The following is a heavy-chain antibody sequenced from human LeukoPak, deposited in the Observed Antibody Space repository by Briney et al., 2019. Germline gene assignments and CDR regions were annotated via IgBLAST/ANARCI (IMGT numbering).Heavy chain of an antibody. D-gene: IGHD2-15*01. V-gene: IGHV3-7*01. CDR2: IKEDGREK. CDR3: ARWRGSWSFDS. Sequence: PGGSLRLSCAASGFTFSIYWMSWGRQAPGKGLEWVANIKEDGREKHYVESVKGRFTMSRDNAKNSLYMKMNSLRAEDTAVYYCARWRGSWSFDSWGQGTLVTVSS. J-gene: IGHJ4*02. CDR1: GFTFSIYW.